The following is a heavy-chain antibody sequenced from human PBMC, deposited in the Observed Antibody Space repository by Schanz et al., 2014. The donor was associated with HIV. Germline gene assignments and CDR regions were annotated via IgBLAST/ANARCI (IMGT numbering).Heavy chain of an antibody. CDR3: AKPEYDSRGNSQSHFDS. D-gene: IGHD3-22*01. J-gene: IGHJ4*02. V-gene: IGHV3-23*01. CDR2: ISGSDGDT. CDR1: GFTFSSYA. Sequence: EVQLLDSGGGLVQPGGSLRLSCAASGFTFSSYAMTWVRQAPGKGLDWVSTISGSDGDTYYADSVKGRFTISRDNSKNTLYVQMTTLRTEDTAVYYCAKPEYDSRGNSQSHFDSWGQGTLVTVSS.